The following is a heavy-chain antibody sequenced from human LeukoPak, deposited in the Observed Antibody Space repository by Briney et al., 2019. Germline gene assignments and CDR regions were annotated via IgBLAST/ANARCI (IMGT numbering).Heavy chain of an antibody. V-gene: IGHV4-59*01. CDR1: GDSISSYY. D-gene: IGHD3-9*01. J-gene: IGHJ3*02. CDR3: ARDLDDILTGYQGAFDI. CDR2: IYYSGST. Sequence: SETLSLTCTVSGDSISSYYWSWIRQPPGKGLEWIGYIYYSGSTNYNPSLKSRVTISVDTSKNQFSLKLSSVTAADTAVYYCARDLDDILTGYQGAFDIWGQGTMVTVSS.